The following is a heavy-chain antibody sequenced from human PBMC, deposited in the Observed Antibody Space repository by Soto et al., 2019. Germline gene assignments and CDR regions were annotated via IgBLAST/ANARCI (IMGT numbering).Heavy chain of an antibody. D-gene: IGHD4-17*01. V-gene: IGHV3-30-3*01. Sequence: QVQLVESGGGVVQPGRSLRLSGAASGFTFSSYAMHWVRQAPGKGLEWVAVISYDGSNKYYAYSVKGRFTISRDNSKNTLYLQMKSLSAEDTAVYYCARDHDYGDYGRFDPWGQGTLVTVSS. CDR2: ISYDGSNK. CDR1: GFTFSSYA. CDR3: ARDHDYGDYGRFDP. J-gene: IGHJ5*02.